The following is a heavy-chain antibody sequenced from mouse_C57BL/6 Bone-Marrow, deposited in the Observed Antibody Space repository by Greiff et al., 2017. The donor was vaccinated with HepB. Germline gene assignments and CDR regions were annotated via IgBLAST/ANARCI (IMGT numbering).Heavy chain of an antibody. D-gene: IGHD2-3*01. J-gene: IGHJ2*01. CDR2: INPNNGGT. V-gene: IGHV1-22*01. Sequence: VQLKESGPELVKPGASVKMSCKASGYTFTDYNMHWVKQSHGKSLEWIGYINPNNGGTSYNQKFKGKATLTVNKSSSTAYMELRSLTSEDSAVYYCARMEVYFDYWGQGTTLTVSS. CDR1: GYTFTDYN. CDR3: ARMEVYFDY.